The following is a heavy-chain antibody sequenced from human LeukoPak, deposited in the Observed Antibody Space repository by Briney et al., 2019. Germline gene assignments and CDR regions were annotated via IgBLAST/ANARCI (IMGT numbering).Heavy chain of an antibody. CDR3: ARLSTVTTSFDY. D-gene: IGHD4-17*01. Sequence: SETLSLTCTVSGGSISRSSYYWGWIRQPPGKGLEWIGSIYYSGSTYYNPSLKSRVTISVDTSKNQFSLKLSSVTAADTAVYCCARLSTVTTSFDYWGQGTLVTVSS. CDR2: IYYSGST. CDR1: GGSISRSSYY. V-gene: IGHV4-39*01. J-gene: IGHJ4*02.